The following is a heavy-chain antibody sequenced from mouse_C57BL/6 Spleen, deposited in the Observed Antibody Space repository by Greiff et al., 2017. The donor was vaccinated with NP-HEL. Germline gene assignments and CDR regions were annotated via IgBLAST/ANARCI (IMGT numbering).Heavy chain of an antibody. Sequence: VQLVESGAELVKPGASVKISCKASGYAFSSYWMNWVKQRPGKGLEWIGQIYPGDGDTNYNGKFKGKATLTADKSSSTAYMQLSSLTSEDSAVYFCARSNYYGSSLYWYFDVWGTGTTVTVSS. J-gene: IGHJ1*03. CDR2: IYPGDGDT. CDR1: GYAFSSYW. V-gene: IGHV1-80*01. D-gene: IGHD1-1*01. CDR3: ARSNYYGSSLYWYFDV.